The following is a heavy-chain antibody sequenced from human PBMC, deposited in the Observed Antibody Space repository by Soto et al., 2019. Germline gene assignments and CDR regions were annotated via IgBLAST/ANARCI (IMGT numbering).Heavy chain of an antibody. CDR2: ISGSGGST. D-gene: IGHD5-18*01. Sequence: PGGSLILSCAASGFTFSSYAMSWVRQAPGKGLEWVSAISGSGGSTYYADSVKGRFTISRDNSKNTLYLQMNSLRAEDTAVYYCAKVENGDTAMVKGSTYYYYYMAVWGKGTTVTVSS. V-gene: IGHV3-23*01. CDR1: GFTFSSYA. CDR3: AKVENGDTAMVKGSTYYYYYMAV. J-gene: IGHJ6*03.